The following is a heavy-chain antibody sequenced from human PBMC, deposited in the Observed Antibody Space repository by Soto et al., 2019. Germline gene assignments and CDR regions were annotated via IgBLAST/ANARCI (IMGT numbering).Heavy chain of an antibody. J-gene: IGHJ5*02. CDR3: ARHAATIYCSSTSCYDLGGEFDP. V-gene: IGHV4-39*01. CDR2: IYYSGST. D-gene: IGHD2-2*01. CDR1: GGSISSSSYY. Sequence: SETLSLTCTVSGGSISSSSYYWGWIRQPPGKGLEWIGSIYYSGSTYYNLSLKSRVTISVDTSKNQFSLKLSSVTAADTAVYYCARHAATIYCSSTSCYDLGGEFDPWGQGTLVTVSS.